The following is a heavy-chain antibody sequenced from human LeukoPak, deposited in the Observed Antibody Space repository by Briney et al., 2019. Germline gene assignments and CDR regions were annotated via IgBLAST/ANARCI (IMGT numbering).Heavy chain of an antibody. J-gene: IGHJ4*02. CDR1: GDSISSNNRY. CDR2: FYFGGSN. CDR3: ASSHSATWYDD. D-gene: IGHD6-13*01. Sequence: SETLSLTRTVSGDSISSNNRYWGWIRQPPGKGLEWIGSFYFGGSNYYSPSLRSRVIISLDTSKNQFSLALNFVTAADTAMYYCASSHSATWYDDWGQGALVTVS. V-gene: IGHV4-39*07.